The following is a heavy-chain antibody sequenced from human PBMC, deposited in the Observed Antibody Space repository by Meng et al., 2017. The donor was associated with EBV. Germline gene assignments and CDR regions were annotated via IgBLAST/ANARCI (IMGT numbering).Heavy chain of an antibody. CDR2: IYYSGST. J-gene: IGHJ5*02. CDR1: CGSISSSSYY. CDR3: ARRGYSSSRTEFDP. D-gene: IGHD6-13*01. Sequence: QLQLQESGPGLVKPSAPLSLTCTVSCGSISSSSYYWGWIRQPPGKGLEWIGSIYYSGSTYYNPSLKSRVTISVDTSKNQFSLKLSSVTAADTAVYYCARRGYSSSRTEFDPSGQGTRGTVAS. V-gene: IGHV4-39*07.